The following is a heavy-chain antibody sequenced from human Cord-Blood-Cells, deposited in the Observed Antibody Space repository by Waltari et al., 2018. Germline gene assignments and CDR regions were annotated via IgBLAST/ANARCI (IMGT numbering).Heavy chain of an antibody. CDR2: ISPILGIA. CDR3: ARGSGIGDAFDI. V-gene: IGHV1-69*09. CDR1: GGTFSSYA. Sequence: QVQLVQAGAEVKKPGSSVKVSCKASGGTFSSYAISWVGQAPGQGLEWMGRISPILGIANYAQKFQGRVTITADKSTSTAYMELSSLRSEDTAVYYCARGSGIGDAFDIWGQGTMVTVSS. J-gene: IGHJ3*02. D-gene: IGHD2-15*01.